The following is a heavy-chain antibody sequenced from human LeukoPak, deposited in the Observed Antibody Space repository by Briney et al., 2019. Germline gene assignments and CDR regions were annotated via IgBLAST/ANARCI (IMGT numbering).Heavy chain of an antibody. J-gene: IGHJ4*02. D-gene: IGHD3-22*01. CDR3: VRARGYFVPDS. V-gene: IGHV4-59*01. CDR2: VSGSGST. Sequence: PLETLSLTCTVSGDSFTKYYWNWIRQAPGKGLEWIGYVSGSGSTKYNPSLKSRVSMSADTSKNQLSLQLTSLSAADTAVYYCVRARGYFVPDSWGPGTLVTVSS. CDR1: GDSFTKYY.